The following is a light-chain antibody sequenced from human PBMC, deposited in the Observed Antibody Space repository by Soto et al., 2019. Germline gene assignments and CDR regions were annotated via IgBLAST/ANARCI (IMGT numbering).Light chain of an antibody. CDR1: QSVSNNY. CDR3: QQRSNLIT. CDR2: GAS. J-gene: IGKJ5*01. Sequence: ESVLTQSPGTLSLSPGERATLSCMASQSVSNNYLAWYQQKPGQAPRLLIYGASNRATGIPDRFSGSGSGTDFTLTISSLEPEDFAVYYCQQRSNLITFGQGTRLEI. V-gene: IGKV3D-20*02.